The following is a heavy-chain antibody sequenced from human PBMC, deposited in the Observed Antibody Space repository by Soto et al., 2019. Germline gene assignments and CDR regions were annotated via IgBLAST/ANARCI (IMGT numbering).Heavy chain of an antibody. V-gene: IGHV1-8*01. D-gene: IGHD1-26*01. CDR1: GYTFTDYG. CDR3: VRGGYSVVGATVY. CDR2: MNPKSGDT. Sequence: QVQLVQSGAEVKMPGASVKVSCKASGYTFTDYGINWVRQATGQGLEWMGWMNPKSGDTVYAQKFQGRVSMTRATSISTASMELNSLQSEETAVYYCVRGGYSVVGATVYWGQGTLVTVSS. J-gene: IGHJ4*02.